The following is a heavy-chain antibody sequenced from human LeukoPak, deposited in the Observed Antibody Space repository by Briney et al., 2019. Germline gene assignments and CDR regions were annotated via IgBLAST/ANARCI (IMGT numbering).Heavy chain of an antibody. Sequence: EPGGSLRLSCAASGFTFSSYSMNWVRQAPGKGLEWVSSISSSSSYIYYADSVKGRFTISRDNAKNSLYLQMNSLRAEDTAVYYCARDTRGQYNWFDLWGQGTLVTVSS. CDR2: ISSSSSYI. J-gene: IGHJ5*02. D-gene: IGHD3-10*01. CDR3: ARDTRGQYNWFDL. V-gene: IGHV3-21*01. CDR1: GFTFSSYS.